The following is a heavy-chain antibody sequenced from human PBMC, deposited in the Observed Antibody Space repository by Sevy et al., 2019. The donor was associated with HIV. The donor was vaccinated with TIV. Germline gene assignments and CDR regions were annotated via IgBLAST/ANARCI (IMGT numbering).Heavy chain of an antibody. Sequence: GGSLRLSCTASGFTFGDYAMSWFRQAPGKGLEWVGFIRSKAYGGTTEYAASVEGRFTTSRGDSKSIAYLQMNSLKTEDTAVYYCTRDQNDEYYYDSSGYYADYWGQGTLVTVSS. CDR1: GFTFGDYA. V-gene: IGHV3-49*03. CDR2: IRSKAYGGTT. D-gene: IGHD3-22*01. CDR3: TRDQNDEYYYDSSGYYADY. J-gene: IGHJ4*02.